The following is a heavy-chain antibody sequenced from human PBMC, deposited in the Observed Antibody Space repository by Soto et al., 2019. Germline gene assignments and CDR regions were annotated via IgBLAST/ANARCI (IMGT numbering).Heavy chain of an antibody. CDR2: IIAHNGNT. CDR1: GYAFTTYC. CDR3: ARGRYGDY. D-gene: IGHD1-1*01. V-gene: IGHV1-18*01. J-gene: IGHJ4*02. Sequence: QVHLVQSGAEVKKPGASVKVSCKGSGYAFTTYCITWVRQAPGQGLEWMVWIIAHNGNTNYAQKLQGRVNVTRETSTSTAYMELRRLRSDDTAVYYCARGRYGDYWGQGALVTVSS.